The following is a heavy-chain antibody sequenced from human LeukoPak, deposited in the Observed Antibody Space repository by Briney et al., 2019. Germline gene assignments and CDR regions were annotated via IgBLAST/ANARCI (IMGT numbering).Heavy chain of an antibody. D-gene: IGHD3-22*01. CDR2: ISGDGDTT. CDR3: AKDMAYYYDSSVVIDY. Sequence: GGSLRLSCAAPGFTFDDYAMHWVRQTQGKGLEWVSLISGDGDTTYSADSVKGRFTISRDNFKNSLYLQMNSPRTEDTALYYCAKDMAYYYDSSVVIDYWGQGTLVTVSS. V-gene: IGHV3-43*02. CDR1: GFTFDDYA. J-gene: IGHJ4*02.